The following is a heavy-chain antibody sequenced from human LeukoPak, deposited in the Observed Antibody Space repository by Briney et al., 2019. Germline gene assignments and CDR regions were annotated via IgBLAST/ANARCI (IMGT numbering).Heavy chain of an antibody. CDR3: ARDKDVTIFGVDPNWFDP. CDR2: INHSGST. Sequence: SETLSLTCAVYGGSFSGYYWSWIRQPPGKGLEWIGEINHSGSTNYNPSLKSRVTISVDTSKNQFSLKLSSVTAADTAVYYCARDKDVTIFGVDPNWFDPWGQGTLVTVSS. V-gene: IGHV4-34*01. J-gene: IGHJ5*02. D-gene: IGHD3-3*01. CDR1: GGSFSGYY.